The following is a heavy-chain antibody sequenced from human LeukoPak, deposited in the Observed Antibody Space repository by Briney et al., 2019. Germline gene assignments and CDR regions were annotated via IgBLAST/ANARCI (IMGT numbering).Heavy chain of an antibody. CDR1: GFTFSSYA. CDR3: APKNYDILTGYPDNP. V-gene: IGHV3-23*01. CDR2: ISGSGGST. J-gene: IGHJ5*02. Sequence: GGSLRLSCAASGFTFSSYAMSWVRQAPGKGLEWVSAISGSGGSTYYADSVKGRFTISRDNAKNSLYLQMNSLRAEDTAVYYCAPKNYDILTGYPDNPWGQGTLVTVSS. D-gene: IGHD3-9*01.